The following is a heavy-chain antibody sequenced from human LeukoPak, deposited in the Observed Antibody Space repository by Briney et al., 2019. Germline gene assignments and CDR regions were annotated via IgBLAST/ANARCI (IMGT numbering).Heavy chain of an antibody. CDR1: GFTFSSYS. J-gene: IGHJ4*02. CDR3: ASGYCTNGVCYPFDY. V-gene: IGHV3-21*01. CDR2: ISSSSSYI. D-gene: IGHD2-8*01. Sequence: PGGSLRLSCAASGFTFSSYSMNWVRQAPGKGLEWVSSISSSSSYIYYADSVKGRFTISRDNAKNSLYLQMNSLRAEDTAVYYCASGYCTNGVCYPFDYWGQGTLVTVSS.